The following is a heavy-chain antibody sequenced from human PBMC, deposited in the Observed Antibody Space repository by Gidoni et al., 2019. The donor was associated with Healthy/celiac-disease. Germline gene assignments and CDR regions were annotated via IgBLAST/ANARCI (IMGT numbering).Heavy chain of an antibody. CDR3: ARGRFLDPLWFDP. V-gene: IGHV3-30*03. Sequence: QVQLVESGGGVVQPGRSLRLSCAASGFTFSSYGMHWVRQAPGKGLEWVAVISYDGSNKYYADSVKGRFTISRDNSKNTLYLQMNSLRAEDTAVYYCARGRFLDPLWFDPWGQGTLVTVSS. J-gene: IGHJ5*02. D-gene: IGHD3-3*01. CDR2: ISYDGSNK. CDR1: GFTFSSYG.